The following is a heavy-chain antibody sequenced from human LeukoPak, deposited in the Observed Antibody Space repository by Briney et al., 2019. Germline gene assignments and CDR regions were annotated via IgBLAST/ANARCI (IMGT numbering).Heavy chain of an antibody. CDR2: IRSKANNYGT. J-gene: IGHJ4*02. CDR1: GFTFSGSA. Sequence: GGSLRLSCAASGFTFSGSAMHWVRQASGKGLEWVGRIRSKANNYGTAYAASVKGRFTISRDDSKNTAYLQMNSLKTEDTAVYYCTGGYDYYFDYWGQGTLVTVSS. V-gene: IGHV3-73*01. D-gene: IGHD5-12*01. CDR3: TGGYDYYFDY.